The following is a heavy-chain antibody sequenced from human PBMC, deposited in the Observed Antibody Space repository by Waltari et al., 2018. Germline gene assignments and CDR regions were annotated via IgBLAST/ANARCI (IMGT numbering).Heavy chain of an antibody. V-gene: IGHV3-30*02. J-gene: IGHJ4*02. CDR2: IRYDGSNK. Sequence: QVQLVESGGGVVQPGGSLRLSCAASGFTFSSYGMHWVRQAPGKGLEWVAFIRYDGSNKYYADSVKGRFTIARDNSKNTLYLQMNSLRAEDTAVYYCAKIDQGGSYYFDYWGQGTLVTVSS. CDR1: GFTFSSYG. CDR3: AKIDQGGSYYFDY. D-gene: IGHD1-26*01.